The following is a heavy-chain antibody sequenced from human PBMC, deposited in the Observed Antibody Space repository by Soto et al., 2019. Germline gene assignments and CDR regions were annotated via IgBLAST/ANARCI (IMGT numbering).Heavy chain of an antibody. Sequence: EVQVVESGGGLVQPGGSLRLSCAVSGFTFSSYSMNWVRQAPGKWLEWVSYISSSSSTIYYADSVKGRFTISRDKAKNSLYLQMNSLRAEDTAVYYCARGLGCSGGSCSFDYWGQGTLVTVSS. CDR2: ISSSSSTI. V-gene: IGHV3-48*01. CDR3: ARGLGCSGGSCSFDY. D-gene: IGHD2-15*01. CDR1: GFTFSSYS. J-gene: IGHJ4*02.